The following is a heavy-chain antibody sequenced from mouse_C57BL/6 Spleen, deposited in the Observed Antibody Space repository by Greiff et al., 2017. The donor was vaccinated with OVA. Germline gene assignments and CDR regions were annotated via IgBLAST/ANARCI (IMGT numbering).Heavy chain of an antibody. V-gene: IGHV5-17*01. CDR2: ISSGSSTI. Sequence: EVQGVESGGGLVKPGGSLKLSCAASGFTFSDYGMHWVRQAPEKGLEWVAYISSGSSTIYYADTVKGRFTISRDNAKNTLFLQMSSLRSEDTAMYYCARAGRDYDYAWFAYWGKGTLVTVSA. J-gene: IGHJ3*01. CDR1: GFTFSDYG. CDR3: ARAGRDYDYAWFAY. D-gene: IGHD2-4*01.